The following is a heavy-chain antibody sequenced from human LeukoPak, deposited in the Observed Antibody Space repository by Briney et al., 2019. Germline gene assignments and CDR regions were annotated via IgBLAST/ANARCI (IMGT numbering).Heavy chain of an antibody. CDR1: GFTISNAW. Sequence: GGSLRLSCAASGFTISNAWMSWVRQAPGKWLGWVGRIKSKTDGGTTDYAAPVKGRFTISRDDSKNTLYLQMNSLKTADTAVYYFTTSPLYDSSGFYPEFDYWGQRTLVTVSS. CDR3: TTSPLYDSSGFYPEFDY. V-gene: IGHV3-15*01. J-gene: IGHJ4*02. D-gene: IGHD3-22*01. CDR2: IKSKTDGGTT.